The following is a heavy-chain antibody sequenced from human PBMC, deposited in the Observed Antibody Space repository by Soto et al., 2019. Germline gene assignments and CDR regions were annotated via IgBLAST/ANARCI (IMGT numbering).Heavy chain of an antibody. CDR1: GGTFSSYA. V-gene: IGHV1-69*13. CDR2: IIPIFGTA. J-gene: IGHJ6*02. Sequence: GASVKVSCKASGGTFSSYAISWVRQAPGQGLEWMGGIIPIFGTANYAQKFQGRVTITADESTSTAYMELSSLRSEDTAVYYCARSLGYCSSTSCYSSAYYYYYDMDVWGQGTTVTVSS. D-gene: IGHD2-2*01. CDR3: ARSLGYCSSTSCYSSAYYYYYDMDV.